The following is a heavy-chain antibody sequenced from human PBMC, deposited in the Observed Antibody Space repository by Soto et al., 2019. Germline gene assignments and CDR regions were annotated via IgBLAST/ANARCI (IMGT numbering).Heavy chain of an antibody. Sequence: SETLSLTCTVSGGSISGYYWSWIRQPPGKRLEWIGYIYYTGSTYYNPSLKSRVTISVDTSKNQFSLKLSSVTAADTAVYYCAREYYYDSSGYYTIDYWGQGTLVTVSS. CDR3: AREYYYDSSGYYTIDY. CDR1: GGSISGYY. J-gene: IGHJ4*02. V-gene: IGHV4-59*12. CDR2: IYYTGST. D-gene: IGHD3-22*01.